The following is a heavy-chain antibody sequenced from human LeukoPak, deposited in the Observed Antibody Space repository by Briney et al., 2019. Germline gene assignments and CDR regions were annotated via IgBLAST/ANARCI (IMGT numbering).Heavy chain of an antibody. CDR1: GGTFSSYA. D-gene: IGHD3-10*01. CDR3: ARAYYYGSANAFDI. Sequence: ASVKVSCKASGGTFSSYAISWVRQAPGQGLEWMGRIIPIFGTANYAQKFQGRVTITTDESTSTAYMGLSSLRAEDTALYYCARAYYYGSANAFDIWGQGTMVTVSS. J-gene: IGHJ3*02. CDR2: IIPIFGTA. V-gene: IGHV1-69*05.